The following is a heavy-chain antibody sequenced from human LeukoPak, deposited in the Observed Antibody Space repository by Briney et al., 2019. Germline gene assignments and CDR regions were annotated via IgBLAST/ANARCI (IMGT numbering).Heavy chain of an antibody. Sequence: GGSLRLSCAASGFTFSSYGMHWVRQAPGKGLEWVAFIRYDGSNKYYADSAKGRFTISRDNAKNTLYLQMNSLRAEDTAVYYCARGGAAMAYYWGQGTLVTVSS. CDR2: IRYDGSNK. CDR1: GFTFSSYG. J-gene: IGHJ4*02. CDR3: ARGGAAMAYY. D-gene: IGHD5-18*01. V-gene: IGHV3-30*02.